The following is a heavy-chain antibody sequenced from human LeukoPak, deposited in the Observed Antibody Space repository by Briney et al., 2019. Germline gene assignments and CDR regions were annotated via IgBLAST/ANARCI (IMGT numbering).Heavy chain of an antibody. Sequence: ASVKVSCKASGYTFTSYYMHWVRQAPGQGLEWMGLINPSGGSTSYAQKFQGRVTMTRDTSTSTVYMELSSLRSEDTAVYYCARDRITIFGVVIRYYYYYGMDVWGQGTTVTVSS. J-gene: IGHJ6*02. CDR1: GYTFTSYY. D-gene: IGHD3-3*01. CDR3: ARDRITIFGVVIRYYYYYGMDV. CDR2: INPSGGST. V-gene: IGHV1-46*01.